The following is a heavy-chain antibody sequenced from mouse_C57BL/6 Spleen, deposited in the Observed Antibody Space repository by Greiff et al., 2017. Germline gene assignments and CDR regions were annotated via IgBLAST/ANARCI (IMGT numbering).Heavy chain of an antibody. CDR2: IWSDGST. V-gene: IGHV2-6*03. D-gene: IGHD1-1*01. CDR3: ANPCAYYAYAMDY. J-gene: IGHJ4*01. CDR1: GFSLTSYG. Sequence: VMLVESGPGLVAPSQSLSITCTVSGFSLTSYGVHWVRQPPGKGLEWLVVIWSDGSTTCNSALKSRLSISKDNSKNQVFFTMNSLQTDHTAMYSGANPCAYYAYAMDYWGQGTSVTVSS.